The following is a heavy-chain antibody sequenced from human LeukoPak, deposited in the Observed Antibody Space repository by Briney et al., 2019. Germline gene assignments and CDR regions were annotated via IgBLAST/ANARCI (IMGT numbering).Heavy chain of an antibody. D-gene: IGHD3-22*01. CDR3: ARGGYYYDSSGFTPTDY. Sequence: PGGSLRLSRAASGFTFSSYSMNWVRQAPGKGLEWVSSISSSGSYIYYADSVKGRFTISRDNAKNSLYLQMNSLRAEDTAVYYCARGGYYYDSSGFTPTDYWGQGTLVTVSS. V-gene: IGHV3-21*01. CDR2: ISSSGSYI. CDR1: GFTFSSYS. J-gene: IGHJ4*02.